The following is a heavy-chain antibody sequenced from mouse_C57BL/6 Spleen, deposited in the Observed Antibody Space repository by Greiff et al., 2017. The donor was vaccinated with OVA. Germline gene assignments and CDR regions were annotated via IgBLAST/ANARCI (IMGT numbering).Heavy chain of an antibody. J-gene: IGHJ3*01. D-gene: IGHD3-2*02. Sequence: VQLQQSGAELVRPGASVTLSCKASGYTFTDYEMHWVKQTPVHGLEWIGAIDPETGGTAYNQKFKGKAILTADTSSSTAYMELRSLTSMDSAVYYCTRVGSGYAWFAYWGQGTLVTVSA. V-gene: IGHV1-15*01. CDR3: TRVGSGYAWFAY. CDR1: GYTFTDYE. CDR2: IDPETGGT.